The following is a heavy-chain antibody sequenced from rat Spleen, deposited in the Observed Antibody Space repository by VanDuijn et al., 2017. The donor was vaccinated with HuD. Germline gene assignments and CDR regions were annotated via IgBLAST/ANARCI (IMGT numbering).Heavy chain of an antibody. CDR3: ARRVAGRAFDY. Sequence: EVQLVESDGGLVQPGRSLKLSCATSGFTFSDYYMAWGRQAPTKGLEWVATINYDGRSTFYRDSVRARFTVSRDNAKSTLYLQMDSLKSEDTATYYCARRVAGRAFDYWGQGVMVTVSS. D-gene: IGHD5-1*01. CDR2: INYDGRST. V-gene: IGHV5-29*01. J-gene: IGHJ2*01. CDR1: GFTFSDYY.